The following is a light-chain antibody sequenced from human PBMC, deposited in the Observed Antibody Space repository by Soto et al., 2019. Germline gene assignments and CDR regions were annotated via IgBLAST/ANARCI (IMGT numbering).Light chain of an antibody. CDR1: SSDVGGYNF. CDR3: SSYTSSGTHVV. V-gene: IGLV2-14*03. Sequence: QSALTQPASVSGSPGQSITITCTGTSSDVGGYNFVSWYQQHPGKVPKLMIYDVSDRPSGVSNRFSGSKSGNTASLTISGLQAEDEADYYCSSYTSSGTHVVFGGGTKLTVL. J-gene: IGLJ2*01. CDR2: DVS.